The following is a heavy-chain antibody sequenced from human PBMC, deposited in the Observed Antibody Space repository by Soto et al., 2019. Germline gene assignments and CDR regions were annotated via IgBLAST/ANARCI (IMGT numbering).Heavy chain of an antibody. J-gene: IGHJ6*02. D-gene: IGHD3-10*01. V-gene: IGHV4-59*08. CDR1: GGSIVDYF. Sequence: SETLSLTCTVSGGSIVDYFWSWIRKKPGEGLEWMGYVYSDASTNYNPSLKSRVTMSVDTSKNQFSLQLSSVTAADTAVYYCARGGGLLWFGELLSGEGYYGMDVWGQGTTVTVSS. CDR2: VYSDAST. CDR3: ARGGGLLWFGELLSGEGYYGMDV.